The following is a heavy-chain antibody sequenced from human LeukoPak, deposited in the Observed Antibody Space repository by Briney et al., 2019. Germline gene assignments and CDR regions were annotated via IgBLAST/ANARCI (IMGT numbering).Heavy chain of an antibody. D-gene: IGHD3-3*01. CDR1: GFTFSSYA. CDR3: AIKGGYYDFWSGYLDY. J-gene: IGHJ4*02. Sequence: PGGSLRLSCAASGFTFSSYAMSWVRQAPGKGLEGGSAISGSGGSTYYADSVKGRFTIHRHNSNNPLYLQMNSLRAEDTAVYYCAIKGGYYDFWSGYLDYWGQGTLVTVSS. V-gene: IGHV3-23*01. CDR2: ISGSGGST.